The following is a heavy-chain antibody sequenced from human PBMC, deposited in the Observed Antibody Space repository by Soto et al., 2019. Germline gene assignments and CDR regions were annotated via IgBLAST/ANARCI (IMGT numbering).Heavy chain of an antibody. J-gene: IGHJ4*01. V-gene: IGHV5-51*01. D-gene: IGHD2-2*01. CDR3: ARHLVGSTRGNFDY. CDR1: GYSFTSYW. CDR2: IYPGDSDT. Sequence: GESLKISCKGSGYSFTSYWIGWVRQMPGKGPEWMGIIYPGDSDTKYNPSFQGQVTISADTSITTAYLQWSGLRASDTAMYFCARHLVGSTRGNFDYWGQGTLVTVSS.